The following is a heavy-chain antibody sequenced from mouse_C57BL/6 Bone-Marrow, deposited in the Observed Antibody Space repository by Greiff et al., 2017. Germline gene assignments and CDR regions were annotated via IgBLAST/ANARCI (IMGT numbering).Heavy chain of an antibody. CDR2: INPGGGGT. Sequence: VQLQQSGPELVRPGPSVKVSCKASGYAFTNSLIEWVKQRPGQGLEWIGVINPGGGGTNYNEKFKGQATLTADQSYSTASMHLRILTSEVSAVYFCARSGLRPFAYGGQGTLVTVSA. CDR1: GYAFTNSL. D-gene: IGHD2-4*01. CDR3: ARSGLRPFAY. J-gene: IGHJ3*01. V-gene: IGHV1-54*01.